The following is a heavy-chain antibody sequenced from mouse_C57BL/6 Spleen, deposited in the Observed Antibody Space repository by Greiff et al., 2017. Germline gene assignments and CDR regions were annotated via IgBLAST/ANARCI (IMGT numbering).Heavy chain of an antibody. Sequence: QVQLQQPGAELVKPGASVKMSCKASGYTFTSYWITWVKQRPGQGLEWIGDIYPGSGSTNYNEKFKSKATLTVYTSSSTAYMQLSSLPSEDSAVYYCARYGGNNYFDYWGQGTTLTVSS. CDR1: GYTFTSYW. D-gene: IGHD1-1*02. J-gene: IGHJ2*01. CDR2: IYPGSGST. CDR3: ARYGGNNYFDY. V-gene: IGHV1-55*01.